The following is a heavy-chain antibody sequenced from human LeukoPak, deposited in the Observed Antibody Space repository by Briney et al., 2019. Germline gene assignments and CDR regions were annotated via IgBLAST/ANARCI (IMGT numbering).Heavy chain of an antibody. V-gene: IGHV3-64*01. CDR2: INYNGDRT. J-gene: IGHJ4*02. D-gene: IGHD5-24*01. Sequence: GGSMRLSCAASGFSFNTYAMHWVRQAPGKGLEYVSAINYNGDRTYYANSVKGRFLISRDNSRKTLLLQMGSLRAEDTAVYYCARDSGGDAYNDYFDSWGQGTLVTVSS. CDR1: GFSFNTYA. CDR3: ARDSGGDAYNDYFDS.